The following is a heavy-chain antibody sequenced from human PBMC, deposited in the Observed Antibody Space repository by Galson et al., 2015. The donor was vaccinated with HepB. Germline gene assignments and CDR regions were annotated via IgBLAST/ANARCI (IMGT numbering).Heavy chain of an antibody. V-gene: IGHV1-46*03. Sequence: SVKVSCKASGCTFTSYYMHWVRQAPGQGLEWMGIINPSGGSTSYAQKFQGRVTMTRDTSTSTVYMELSSLRSEDTAVYCCARLLGGPPGFDYWGQGTLVTVSS. CDR3: ARLLGGPPGFDY. J-gene: IGHJ4*02. CDR2: INPSGGST. CDR1: GCTFTSYY. D-gene: IGHD3-16*01.